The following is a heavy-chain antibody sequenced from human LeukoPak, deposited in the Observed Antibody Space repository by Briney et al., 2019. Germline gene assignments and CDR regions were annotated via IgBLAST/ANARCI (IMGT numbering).Heavy chain of an antibody. CDR2: SNPNSGGT. Sequence: ASVTVSRKPSGYTFTGYYIHWVRQAPGQGLEWMGWSNPNSGGTTYAQKFQGRVTMTRDTSISTAYMELSRLRSDDTAVYYCAPTNSWSYYFDYWGQGTLVTVSS. J-gene: IGHJ4*02. D-gene: IGHD6-13*01. CDR1: GYTFTGYY. CDR3: APTNSWSYYFDY. V-gene: IGHV1-2*02.